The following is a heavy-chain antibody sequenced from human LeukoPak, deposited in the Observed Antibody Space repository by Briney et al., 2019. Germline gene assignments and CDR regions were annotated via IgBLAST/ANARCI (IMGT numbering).Heavy chain of an antibody. CDR3: AREDWNYSGFDI. CDR2: MNPNSGNT. CDR1: GSTFTSYD. Sequence: ASVKVSCKASGSTFTSYDINLVRQATGQGLEWMGWMNPNSGNTGYAQKFQGRVTITADESTSTAYMELSSLRSEDTAVYYCAREDWNYSGFDIWGQGTMVTVSS. D-gene: IGHD1-7*01. V-gene: IGHV1-8*01. J-gene: IGHJ3*02.